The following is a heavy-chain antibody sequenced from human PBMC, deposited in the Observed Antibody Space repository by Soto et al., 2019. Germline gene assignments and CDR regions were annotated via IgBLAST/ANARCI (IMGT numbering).Heavy chain of an antibody. V-gene: IGHV4-30-2*01. CDR1: GGSISSGRYS. J-gene: IGHJ5*02. Sequence: TLSLTCAFIGGSISSGRYSWNWIRQPPGKGLEWIGYIYHSGNTYYNPSLKSRVTISVDRSKNQFSLKLSSVTAADTAVYYCARVPDRWGQGTLVTVS. CDR2: IYHSGNT. D-gene: IGHD2-2*01. CDR3: ARVPDR.